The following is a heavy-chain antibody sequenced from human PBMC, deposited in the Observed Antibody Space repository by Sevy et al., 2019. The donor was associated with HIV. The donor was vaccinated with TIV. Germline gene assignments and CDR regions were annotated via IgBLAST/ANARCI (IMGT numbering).Heavy chain of an antibody. D-gene: IGHD3-22*01. V-gene: IGHV1-24*01. Sequence: ASVKVSCKVSGYTLSQISMHWVRPAPGKGLEWMGSFDPEDGETIYAQKFQARVTMTEDTSTDTAYMELSSLRSDDTAVYYCATTKDYYDSSGSPFDSWGQGTLVTVSS. J-gene: IGHJ4*02. CDR3: ATTKDYYDSSGSPFDS. CDR2: FDPEDGET. CDR1: GYTLSQIS.